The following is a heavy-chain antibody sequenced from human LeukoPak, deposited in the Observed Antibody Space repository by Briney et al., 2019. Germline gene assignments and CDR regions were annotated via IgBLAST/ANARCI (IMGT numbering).Heavy chain of an antibody. D-gene: IGHD4-11*01. CDR1: GGSISSYY. CDR3: ARPPLTVKDAFDI. V-gene: IGHV4-4*07. CDR2: IFSSEST. Sequence: SETLSLTCTVSGGSISSYYWSWIRQPAGKGLEWNGRIFSSESTNYNPSLKGRVTMSLDTSKNQFSLRLSSVTAADTAVYYCARPPLTVKDAFDIWRQRTMVTVSS. J-gene: IGHJ3*02.